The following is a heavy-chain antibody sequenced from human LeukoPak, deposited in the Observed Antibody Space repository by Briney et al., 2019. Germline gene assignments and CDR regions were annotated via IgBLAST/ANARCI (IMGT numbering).Heavy chain of an antibody. Sequence: GASVNVSCKTSGYTFTRYYLHWVRQAPGQGLEWMGIINPSGSSTTYPQKFQGRVTMTRHPSTCTVYMELSNLRSEDTAVYYCAVAYCGGDCYYYYAMDVWGQGTTVIASS. V-gene: IGHV1-46*03. CDR3: AVAYCGGDCYYYYAMDV. CDR2: INPSGSST. D-gene: IGHD2-21*02. J-gene: IGHJ6*02. CDR1: GYTFTRYY.